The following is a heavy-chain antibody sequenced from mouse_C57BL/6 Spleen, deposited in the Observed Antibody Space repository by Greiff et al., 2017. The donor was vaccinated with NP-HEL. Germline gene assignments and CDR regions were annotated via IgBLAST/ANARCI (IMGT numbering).Heavy chain of an antibody. Sequence: VKQRPGQGLEWIGMIHPNSGSTNYNEKFKSKATLTVDKSSSTAYMQLSSLTSEDSAVYYCARLYYGSSYWYFDVWGTGTTVTVSS. J-gene: IGHJ1*03. V-gene: IGHV1-64*01. CDR3: ARLYYGSSYWYFDV. D-gene: IGHD1-1*01. CDR2: IHPNSGST.